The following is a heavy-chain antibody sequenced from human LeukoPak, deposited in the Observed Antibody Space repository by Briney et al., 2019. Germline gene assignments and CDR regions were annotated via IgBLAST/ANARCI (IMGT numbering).Heavy chain of an antibody. V-gene: IGHV5-51*01. J-gene: IGHJ6*02. CDR3: ARTYSSSWPLYYYYGMDV. CDR2: IYPGDSDT. CDR1: GYSFTSYW. D-gene: IGHD6-13*01. Sequence: GESLKISCKGSGYSFTSYWIGWVRQMPGKGLEWMGIIYPGDSDTRYSPSFQGQVTISADKSISTAYLQWSSLKASDTAMYYCARTYSSSWPLYYYYGMDVWGRGTTVTVSS.